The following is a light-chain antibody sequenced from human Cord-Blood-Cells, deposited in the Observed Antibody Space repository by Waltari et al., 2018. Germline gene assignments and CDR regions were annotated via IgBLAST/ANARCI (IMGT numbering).Light chain of an antibody. J-gene: IGLJ1*01. CDR3: SSYTSSSTYV. CDR1: SSDVGGYNY. Sequence: QSALTQPASVSGSPGQSITISCTGTSSDVGGYNYVSWYQQHPGKAPKLMFYEVSKPPSWVSNRFSGSKSGNTASLTISGLQAVDEAYYYCSSYTSSSTYVFGTGTKVTVL. V-gene: IGLV2-14*01. CDR2: EVS.